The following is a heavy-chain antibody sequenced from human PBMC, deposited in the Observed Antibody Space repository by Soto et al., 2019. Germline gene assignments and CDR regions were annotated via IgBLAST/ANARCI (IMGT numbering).Heavy chain of an antibody. CDR1: GGSISSGGYS. D-gene: IGHD4-17*01. Sequence: QLQLQQSGSGLVKPSQTLSLTCTVSGGSISSGGYSWSWIRQPPGKGLEWIGYIYHSGSTYYNPAHKSRVTMSVERYKNQFSLKLTSVTAADTAVYYCARLHDYEDYWGHGTLVTVSS. J-gene: IGHJ4*01. CDR3: ARLHDYEDY. V-gene: IGHV4-30-2*01. CDR2: IYHSGST.